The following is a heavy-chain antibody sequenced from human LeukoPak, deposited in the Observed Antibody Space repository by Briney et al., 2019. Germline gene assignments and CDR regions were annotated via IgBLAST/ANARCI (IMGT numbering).Heavy chain of an antibody. CDR2: INHSGST. D-gene: IGHD3-3*01. CDR3: ARYRRSLEWSIKSYYYYGMDV. V-gene: IGHV4-34*01. CDR1: GGSFSGYY. J-gene: IGHJ6*02. Sequence: SETLSLTCAVYGGSFSGYYWSWIRQPPGKGLEWIGEINHSGSTNYNPSLKSRVTISVDTSKNQFSLKLSSVTAADTAVYYCARYRRSLEWSIKSYYYYGMDVWGQGTTVTVSS.